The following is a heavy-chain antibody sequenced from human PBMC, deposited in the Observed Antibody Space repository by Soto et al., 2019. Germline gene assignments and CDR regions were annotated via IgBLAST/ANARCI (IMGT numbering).Heavy chain of an antibody. Sequence: VGSLRLSCAASGFTFSSYWMSWVRQAPGKGLEWVAVFWYDGSNKYYADSVKGRFTISRDNSKNTLYLQMNSLRAEDTAVHYCAKAKYSGSYPYYGMDVWGQGTTVTVSS. CDR1: GFTFSSYW. V-gene: IGHV3-30*02. CDR3: AKAKYSGSYPYYGMDV. J-gene: IGHJ6*02. D-gene: IGHD1-26*01. CDR2: FWYDGSNK.